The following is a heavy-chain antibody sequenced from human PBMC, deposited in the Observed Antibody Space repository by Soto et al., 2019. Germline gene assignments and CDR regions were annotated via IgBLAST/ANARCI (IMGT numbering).Heavy chain of an antibody. V-gene: IGHV4-34*01. Sequence: TLSLTCAVYGGSFSGYYWSWIRQPPGKGLEWIGEINHSGSTNYNPSLKSRVTISVDTSKNQFSLKLSSVTAADTAVYYCARTIGRDGYNWFDYWGQGTLVTVSS. D-gene: IGHD5-12*01. J-gene: IGHJ4*02. CDR1: GGSFSGYY. CDR2: INHSGST. CDR3: ARTIGRDGYNWFDY.